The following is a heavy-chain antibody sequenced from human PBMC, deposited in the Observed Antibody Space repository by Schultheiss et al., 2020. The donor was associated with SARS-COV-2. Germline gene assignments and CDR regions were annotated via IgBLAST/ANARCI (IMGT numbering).Heavy chain of an antibody. CDR2: INHSGST. D-gene: IGHD4-17*01. CDR3: ARDDYGENWFDP. Sequence: GSLRLSCTVSGYSISSGYYWGWIRQPPGKGLEWIGEINHSGSTNYNPSLKSRDTISVDTSKNQFSLKLSSVTAADTAVYYCARDDYGENWFDPWGQGTLVTVSS. CDR1: GYSISSGYY. J-gene: IGHJ5*02. V-gene: IGHV4-38-2*02.